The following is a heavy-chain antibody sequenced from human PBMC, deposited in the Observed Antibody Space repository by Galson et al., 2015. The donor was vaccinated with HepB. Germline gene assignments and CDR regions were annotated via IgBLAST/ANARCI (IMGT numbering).Heavy chain of an antibody. CDR3: AKVRALGTTGYPDAFDV. CDR1: GFTFSSYA. Sequence: SLRLSCAASGFTFSSYAMHWLRQAPGKRLEWVSVISYIGTVTYYAASVKGRFTISRDNSKNTLYLQMNSLRPEDTAVYYCAKVRALGTTGYPDAFDVWGQGTMVTVSS. V-gene: IGHV3-30-3*01. D-gene: IGHD1-1*01. CDR2: ISYIGTVT. J-gene: IGHJ3*01.